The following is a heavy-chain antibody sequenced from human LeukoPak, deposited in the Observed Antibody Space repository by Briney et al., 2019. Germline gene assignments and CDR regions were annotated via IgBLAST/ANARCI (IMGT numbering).Heavy chain of an antibody. Sequence: SETLSLTCTVSGGSISSYYWNWIRQPPGKGLEWIGYIYYSGSTNYNPSLKSRVTISVDTSKNQFSLKRSSVTAADTAVYYCARGADSSGYYSIFYFDYWGQGTLVTVSS. CDR3: ARGADSSGYYSIFYFDY. D-gene: IGHD3-22*01. V-gene: IGHV4-59*01. CDR1: GGSISSYY. CDR2: IYYSGST. J-gene: IGHJ4*02.